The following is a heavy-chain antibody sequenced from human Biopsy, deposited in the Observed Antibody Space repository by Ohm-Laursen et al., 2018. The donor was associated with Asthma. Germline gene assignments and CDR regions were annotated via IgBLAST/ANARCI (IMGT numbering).Heavy chain of an antibody. J-gene: IGHJ5*02. D-gene: IGHD2-8*02. V-gene: IGHV1-3*01. CDR1: GYTFTHYA. CDR2: INAGNGKL. Sequence: ASVKVSCKVSGYTFTHYAIHWLRQAPGQRPEWIGWINAGNGKLEYSGKFQGRVTITRDTSATTAYMELSSLTSGDTAVYYCARDGNWCRLRNCSPPGYWFDPWGQGTLVTVSS. CDR3: ARDGNWCRLRNCSPPGYWFDP.